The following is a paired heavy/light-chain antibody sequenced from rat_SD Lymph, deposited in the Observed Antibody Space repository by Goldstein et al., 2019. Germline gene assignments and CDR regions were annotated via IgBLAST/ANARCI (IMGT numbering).Light chain of an antibody. CDR2: YAT. Sequence: DIQMTQSPSSMSASLGDRVTIACQASQDIGNNLIWFQQKPGKSPRPMIYYATNLANGVPSRFSGSRSGSDYSLTISSLESEDMADYHCLQYKQYPLTFGSGTKLEIK. J-gene: IGKJ5*01. CDR3: LQYKQYPLT. V-gene: IGKV14S1*01. CDR1: QDIGNN.
Heavy chain of an antibody. Sequence: EVQLVESGGGLVQPGRSLKLSCLASGFTFSNYGMNWIRQAPGKGLEWVASISSSSSYIYYADTVKGRFTISRDNAKNTLYLQMTSLRSEDTALYYCARHGYYDGYYHGYYFDYWGQGVMVTVSS. CDR1: GFTFSNYG. CDR3: ARHGYYDGYYHGYYFDY. V-gene: IGHV5-34*01. J-gene: IGHJ2*01. D-gene: IGHD1-12*03. CDR2: ISSSSSYI.